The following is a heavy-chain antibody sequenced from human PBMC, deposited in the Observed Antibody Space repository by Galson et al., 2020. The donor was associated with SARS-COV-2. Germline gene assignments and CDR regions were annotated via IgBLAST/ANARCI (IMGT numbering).Heavy chain of an antibody. CDR1: DFSLSSGVG. CDR2: IYWDDDK. Sequence: SGPTLVKPTQTLTLTCTFSDFSLSSGVGVGWIRQPPGKALEWVALIYWDDDKGYSPSLKNRVTIRKDTSKNQVVLTMTNMDPVDSGTYFCARRNYRSDWYPYYYYGMDVWGQGTTVTVSS. J-gene: IGHJ6*02. V-gene: IGHV2-5*02. D-gene: IGHD6-19*01. CDR3: ARRNYRSDWYPYYYYGMDV.